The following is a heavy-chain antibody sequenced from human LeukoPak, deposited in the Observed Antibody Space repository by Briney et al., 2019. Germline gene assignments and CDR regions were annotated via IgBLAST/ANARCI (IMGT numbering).Heavy chain of an antibody. D-gene: IGHD1-26*01. Sequence: PSETLSLTCTVSGGSISSSSYYWGWIRQPPGKGLEWIGSIYYSGSTYYNPSLKSRVTISVDTSKNQFSLKLSSVTAADTAVYYCARQAVSSGSYYGAGAERIDYWGQGTLVTVSS. CDR1: GGSISSSSYY. CDR3: ARQAVSSGSYYGAGAERIDY. V-gene: IGHV4-39*01. J-gene: IGHJ4*02. CDR2: IYYSGST.